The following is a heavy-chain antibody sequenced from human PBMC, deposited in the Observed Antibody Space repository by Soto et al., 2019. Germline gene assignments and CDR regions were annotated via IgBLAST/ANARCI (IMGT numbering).Heavy chain of an antibody. CDR3: ARLAAAGTLDY. Sequence: SETLSLTCTVSGYSISNGYYWGWIRQSPEKGLEWIGSIYYSGSTYYNPSLKSRVTISVDTSKNQFSLKLSSVTAADTAVYYCARLAAAGTLDYWGQGTLVTVSS. D-gene: IGHD6-13*01. J-gene: IGHJ4*02. V-gene: IGHV4-38-2*02. CDR1: GYSISNGYY. CDR2: IYYSGST.